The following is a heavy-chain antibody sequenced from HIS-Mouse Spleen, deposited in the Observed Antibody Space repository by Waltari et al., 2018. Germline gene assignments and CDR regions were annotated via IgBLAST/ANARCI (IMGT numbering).Heavy chain of an antibody. CDR2: IDWDDDK. J-gene: IGHJ4*02. CDR1: GFSLSTSGMC. D-gene: IGHD6-19*01. CDR3: ARIAEGYSSGWYAFDY. V-gene: IGHV2-70*11. Sequence: GPALVKPTQTLTLTCTFSGFSLSTSGMCVSWIRQPPGKALEWLARIDWDDDKYYSTSLKTRLTISKDTSKNQVVLTMTNMDSVDTATYYCARIAEGYSSGWYAFDYWGQGTLVTVSS.